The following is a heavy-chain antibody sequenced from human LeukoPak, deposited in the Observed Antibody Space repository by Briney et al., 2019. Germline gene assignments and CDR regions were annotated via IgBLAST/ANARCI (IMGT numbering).Heavy chain of an antibody. J-gene: IGHJ6*02. CDR3: ARSDGANYYYGMDV. CDR1: GGTFSSYA. Sequence: SCKASGGTFSSYAMSWVRQAPGKGLEWVSSISSSGSYIYHADSVKGRFTISRDNAKNSLYLQMNSLRAEDTAVYYCARSDGANYYYGMDVWGQGTTVTVSS. D-gene: IGHD5-24*01. V-gene: IGHV3-21*01. CDR2: ISSSGSYI.